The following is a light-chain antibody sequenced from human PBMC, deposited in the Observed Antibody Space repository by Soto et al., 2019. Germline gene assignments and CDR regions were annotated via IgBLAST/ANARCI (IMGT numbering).Light chain of an antibody. CDR2: GAS. J-gene: IGKJ1*01. CDR3: QQYGSSPRT. V-gene: IGKV3-20*01. Sequence: EIVLTQSPGTLSLSPGERATLSCRASQSVSSSSLAWHQQKPGRAPRLLIYGASSRATGIPDRFSASGSGTDFTLTISRLEPEDFAVYYCQQYGSSPRTFGQGTKVDIK. CDR1: QSVSSSS.